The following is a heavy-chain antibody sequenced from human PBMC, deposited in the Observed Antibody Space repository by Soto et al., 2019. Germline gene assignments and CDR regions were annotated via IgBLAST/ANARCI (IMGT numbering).Heavy chain of an antibody. Sequence: QVQLVESGGGVVQPGRSLRLSCAASGFTFSSYGMQWVRQAPGKGLEWVAVISYVGSNKYYADSVKGRFTISRDNSKNTLYLQMNSLRAEDTAVYYCAKDYSIVVVPAATLGWFDPWGQGTLVTVSS. J-gene: IGHJ5*02. D-gene: IGHD2-2*01. CDR3: AKDYSIVVVPAATLGWFDP. V-gene: IGHV3-30*18. CDR1: GFTFSSYG. CDR2: ISYVGSNK.